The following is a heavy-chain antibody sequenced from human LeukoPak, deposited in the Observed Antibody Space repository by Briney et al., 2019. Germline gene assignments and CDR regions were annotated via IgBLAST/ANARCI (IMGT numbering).Heavy chain of an antibody. CDR3: ARDLSSRIVGAMLAFDI. D-gene: IGHD1-26*01. CDR2: IYYSGST. Sequence: SETLSLTCTVSGGSISSSSYYWSWIRQPPGKGLEWIGYIYYSGSTYYNPSLKSRVTISVDTSKNQFSLKLSSVTAADTAVYYCARDLSSRIVGAMLAFDIWGQGTMVTVSS. V-gene: IGHV4-30-4*01. CDR1: GGSISSSSYY. J-gene: IGHJ3*02.